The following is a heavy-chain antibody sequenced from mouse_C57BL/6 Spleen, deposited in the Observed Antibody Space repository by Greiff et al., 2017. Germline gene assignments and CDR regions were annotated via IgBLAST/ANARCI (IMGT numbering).Heavy chain of an antibody. J-gene: IGHJ4*01. V-gene: IGHV1-64*01. CDR2: IHPNSGST. Sequence: QVQLQQPGAELVKPGASVKLSCKASGYTFNSYWMHWVKQRPGQGLEWIGMIHPNSGSTNYNEKFKSKATLTVAKSSRPTYMQLSSLTSEDSAVYYCARMEGYGSSYVNYAMDYWGQGTSVTVSS. CDR3: ARMEGYGSSYVNYAMDY. CDR1: GYTFNSYW. D-gene: IGHD1-1*01.